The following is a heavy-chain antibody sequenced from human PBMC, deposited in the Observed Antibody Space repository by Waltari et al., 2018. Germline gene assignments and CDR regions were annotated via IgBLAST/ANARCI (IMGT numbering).Heavy chain of an antibody. V-gene: IGHV4-34*01. J-gene: IGHJ4*02. Sequence: QVQLQQWGAGLLKPSETLSLTCAVYGGSFSGYYWSWIRQPPGKGLEWIGEINHSGSTNYNPALKSRVTISVDTSKNQFSLKLSSVTAADTAVYYCARAPGIAAAGSYRFDYWGQGTLVTVSS. CDR3: ARAPGIAAAGSYRFDY. D-gene: IGHD6-13*01. CDR2: INHSGST. CDR1: GGSFSGYY.